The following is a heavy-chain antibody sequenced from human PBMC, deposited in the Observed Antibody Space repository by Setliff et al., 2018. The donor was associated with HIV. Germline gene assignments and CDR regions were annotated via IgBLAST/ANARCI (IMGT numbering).Heavy chain of an antibody. CDR1: GFIFSDRY. Sequence: QTGGSLRLSCVASGFIFSDRYMDWVRQAPGKGLEWIGRSRNKANSYSTEYAASVKGRFTISRDASKSSMYLQMNSLKSEDTAVYYCVGLRYYADGAWHGGDYWGQGSLVTVSS. D-gene: IGHD2-8*01. CDR2: SRNKANSYST. V-gene: IGHV3-72*01. CDR3: VGLRYYADGAWHGGDY. J-gene: IGHJ4*02.